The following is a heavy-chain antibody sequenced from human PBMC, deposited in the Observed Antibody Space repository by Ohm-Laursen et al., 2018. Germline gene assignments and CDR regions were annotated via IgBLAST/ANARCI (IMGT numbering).Heavy chain of an antibody. CDR2: INPNSGGT. CDR3: ARDLESIGYYYGSGSCYPDY. V-gene: IGHV1-2*02. J-gene: IGHJ4*02. CDR1: GYTFTGYY. Sequence: ASVKVSCKASGYTFTGYYMHWVRQAPGQGLEWMGWINPNSGGTNYAQKFQGRVTMTRDTSISTAYMELSRLRSDDTAVYYCARDLESIGYYYGSGSCYPDYWGQGTLVTVSS. D-gene: IGHD3-10*01.